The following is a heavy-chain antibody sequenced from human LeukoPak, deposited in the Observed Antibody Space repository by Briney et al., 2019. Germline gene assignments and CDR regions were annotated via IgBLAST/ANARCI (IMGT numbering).Heavy chain of an antibody. CDR2: ISAGGGNT. CDR3: TTDGAAHYYYYMDV. J-gene: IGHJ6*03. Sequence: GGSLRLSCAASGFTFKNYALSWVRQAPGKGLEWVSFISAGGGNTNYADSVKGRFTISRDNSKNTVYLQMNSLKTEDTAVYYCTTDGAAHYYYYMDVWGKGTTVTVSS. V-gene: IGHV3-23*01. CDR1: GFTFKNYA. D-gene: IGHD4/OR15-4a*01.